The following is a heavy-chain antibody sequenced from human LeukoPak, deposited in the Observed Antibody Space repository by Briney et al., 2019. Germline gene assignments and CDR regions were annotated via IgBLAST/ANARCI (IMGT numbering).Heavy chain of an antibody. V-gene: IGHV4-59*01. J-gene: IGHJ4*02. D-gene: IGHD7-27*01. Sequence: PSETLSLTCTVSGGSISSYYWSWIRQPPGKGLEWIGYIYYSGSTNYSPSLKSRVTISADTSQNQFSLKSSSVTAADTAVYYCASRKLGNDYWGQGTLVTVSS. CDR2: IYYSGST. CDR3: ASRKLGNDY. CDR1: GGSISSYY.